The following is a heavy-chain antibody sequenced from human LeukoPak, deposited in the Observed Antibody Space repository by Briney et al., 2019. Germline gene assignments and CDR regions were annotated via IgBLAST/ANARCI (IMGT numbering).Heavy chain of an antibody. CDR3: AMERDIVVVVAAIGDQGFDP. Sequence: ASVKVSCKASGYTFTGYYMHWVRQAPGQGLEWMGWINPNSGGTNYAQKFQGRVTITADKSTSTAYMELSSLRSEDTAVYYCAMERDIVVVVAAIGDQGFDPWGQGTLVTVSS. D-gene: IGHD2-15*01. J-gene: IGHJ5*02. CDR1: GYTFTGYY. CDR2: INPNSGGT. V-gene: IGHV1-2*02.